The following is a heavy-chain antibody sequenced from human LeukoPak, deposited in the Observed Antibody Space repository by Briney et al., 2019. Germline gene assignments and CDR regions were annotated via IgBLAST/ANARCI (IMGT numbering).Heavy chain of an antibody. CDR3: ARHDILTDNYYRRLGGHFNY. V-gene: IGHV4-39*01. CDR2: LYYSGST. D-gene: IGHD3-9*01. J-gene: IGHJ4*02. Sequence: PSETLSLTCSVSGASIISSSYYWAWIRQPPGKGLEWIGSLYYSGSTYYNPSLKSRLTMSVDTSIHQFSLKLNSVTAADTAVYYCARHDILTDNYYRRLGGHFNYWGRGTLVTVSS. CDR1: GASIISSSYY.